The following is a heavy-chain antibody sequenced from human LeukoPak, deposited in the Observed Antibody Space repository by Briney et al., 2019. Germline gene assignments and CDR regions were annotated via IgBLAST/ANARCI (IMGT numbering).Heavy chain of an antibody. CDR2: INPNSGGT. V-gene: IGHV1-2*02. CDR1: GYTFTGYY. D-gene: IGHD2-2*01. J-gene: IGHJ4*02. CDR3: ARDPHDADVDLDY. Sequence: GASVKVSCKASGYTFTGYYMHWVRQAPGQGLEWMGWINPNSGGTNYAQKFQGRVTMTRDTSINTAYMELSSLRSDDTAVYYCARDPHDADVDLDYWGQGTLVTVSS.